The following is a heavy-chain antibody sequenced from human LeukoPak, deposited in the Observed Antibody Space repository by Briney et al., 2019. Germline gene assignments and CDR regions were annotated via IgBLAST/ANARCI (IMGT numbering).Heavy chain of an antibody. Sequence: PSETLSLTCAVYGGSFSGYYWSWIRQPPGKGLEWIGEIYHSGSTNYNPSLKSRVTISVDKSKNQFSLKLSSVTAAGTAVYYCARWGGGWGSLDFIRYFDLWGRGTLVTVSS. V-gene: IGHV4-34*01. CDR1: GGSFSGYY. CDR3: ARWGGGWGSLDFIRYFDL. CDR2: IYHSGST. D-gene: IGHD3-16*01. J-gene: IGHJ2*01.